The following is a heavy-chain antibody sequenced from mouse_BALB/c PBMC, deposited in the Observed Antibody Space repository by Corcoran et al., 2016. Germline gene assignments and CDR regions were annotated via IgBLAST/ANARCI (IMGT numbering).Heavy chain of an antibody. Sequence: EVLLQQSGPELVKPGASVKIPCKASGYTFTDYNMDWVKQSHGKSLEWIGDINPNNGGTIYNQKFKGKATLTVDKSSSTAYMELRSLTSEDTAVYYCARRYYGSSYGVAYWGQGTLVTVSA. CDR2: INPNNGGT. D-gene: IGHD1-1*01. V-gene: IGHV1-18*01. CDR1: GYTFTDYN. J-gene: IGHJ3*01. CDR3: ARRYYGSSYGVAY.